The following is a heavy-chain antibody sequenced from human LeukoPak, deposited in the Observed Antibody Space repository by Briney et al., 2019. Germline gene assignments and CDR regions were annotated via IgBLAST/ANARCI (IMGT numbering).Heavy chain of an antibody. Sequence: SETLSLTCAVYGGSFSDYYWSWIRQPPGKGLEWIGEINHGGSTNYNPSLKSRVTILVDTSKNQFSLKLSSVTAADTAVYYCARGLTSMPPGGYWGQGTLVTVSS. D-gene: IGHD2/OR15-2a*01. CDR2: INHGGST. V-gene: IGHV4-34*01. CDR1: GGSFSDYY. J-gene: IGHJ4*02. CDR3: ARGLTSMPPGGY.